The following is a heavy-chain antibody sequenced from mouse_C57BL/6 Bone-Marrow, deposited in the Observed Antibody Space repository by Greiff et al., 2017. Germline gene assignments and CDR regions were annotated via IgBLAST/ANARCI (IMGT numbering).Heavy chain of an antibody. Sequence: EVKVVESGAELVRPGASVKLSCTASGFNIKDDYMHWVKQRPEQGLEWIGWIDPENGDTEYASKFQGKATITADTSSNTAYLQLSSLTSEDTAVYYCTTELTTVVGGGQGTTLTVSS. CDR1: GFNIKDDY. J-gene: IGHJ2*01. V-gene: IGHV14-4*01. CDR2: IDPENGDT. D-gene: IGHD1-1*01. CDR3: TTELTTVVG.